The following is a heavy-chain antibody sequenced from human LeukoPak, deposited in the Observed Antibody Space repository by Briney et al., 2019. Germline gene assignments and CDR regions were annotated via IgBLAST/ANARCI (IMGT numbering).Heavy chain of an antibody. Sequence: GGSLRLSGAASGFTFSSYGMHWVRQAPGKGLKWVAFIRYDGSNKYYADSVKGRFTISRDNSKNTLYLQMNSLRAEDTAVYYCAKPDYYGSASYLGCWGQGTLVTVSS. CDR3: AKPDYYGSASYLGC. V-gene: IGHV3-30*02. CDR2: IRYDGSNK. J-gene: IGHJ4*02. CDR1: GFTFSSYG. D-gene: IGHD3-10*01.